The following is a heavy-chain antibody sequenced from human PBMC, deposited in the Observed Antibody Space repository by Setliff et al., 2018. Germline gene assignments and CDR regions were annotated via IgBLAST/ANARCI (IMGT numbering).Heavy chain of an antibody. CDR2: IKQDGSEK. D-gene: IGHD6-6*01. V-gene: IGHV3-7*01. J-gene: IGHJ4*02. Sequence: GGSLRLSCAASGFTFSRYWMSWVRQAPGKGLEWVANIKQDGSEKYYVDSVKGRFTISRDNAKNSLYLQMNSLRAEDTAVYYCARGSSSYDYWGQGTLVTVSS. CDR1: GFTFSRYW. CDR3: ARGSSSYDY.